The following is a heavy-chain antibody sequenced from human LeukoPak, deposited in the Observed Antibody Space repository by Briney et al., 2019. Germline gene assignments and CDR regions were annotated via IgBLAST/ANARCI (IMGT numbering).Heavy chain of an antibody. V-gene: IGHV3-15*01. CDR2: IKSKTDGGTT. J-gene: IGHJ4*02. Sequence: KTGGSLRLSCAASGFTFSNAWMSWVRQAPGKGLEWVGRIKSKTDGGTTDYAAPVKGRFTISRDDSKNTLYLQMNSLKTEDTAVYYCTTDQWRGPFDYWGQGTLVTVSS. CDR3: TTDQWRGPFDY. D-gene: IGHD6-19*01. CDR1: GFTFSNAW.